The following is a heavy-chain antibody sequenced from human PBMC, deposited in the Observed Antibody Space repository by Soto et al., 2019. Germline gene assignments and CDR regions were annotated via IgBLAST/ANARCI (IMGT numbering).Heavy chain of an antibody. V-gene: IGHV4-59*08. D-gene: IGHD3-22*01. CDR2: IYSSGST. J-gene: IGHJ6*02. CDR1: GDSINSYY. Sequence: PSETLSLTCTVSGDSINSYYWSWIWQPPGKGLERIGYIYSSGSTNYNPSLKSRATISVDTSKNQFSLKLSSVTAADTAMYYCARRADYDSSGYYYVSPYYYGMDVWGQGTTVTVSS. CDR3: ARRADYDSSGYYYVSPYYYGMDV.